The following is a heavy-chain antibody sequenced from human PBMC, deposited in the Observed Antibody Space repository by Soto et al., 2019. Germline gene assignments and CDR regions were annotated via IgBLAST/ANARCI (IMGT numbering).Heavy chain of an antibody. Sequence: QVQLVESGGGVVHPGGSLGLSCAASASIFKGHGMHWVRQAPGKGLEWVAIIRYDGSDEHYGDSVKGRFTISRDNSKNMLYLQMNSLRAEDTAVYYCARDAVGATTFFGFLDYWGQGTLVTVSS. J-gene: IGHJ4*02. CDR3: ARDAVGATTFFGFLDY. CDR1: ASIFKGHG. D-gene: IGHD1-26*01. CDR2: IRYDGSDE. V-gene: IGHV3-33*08.